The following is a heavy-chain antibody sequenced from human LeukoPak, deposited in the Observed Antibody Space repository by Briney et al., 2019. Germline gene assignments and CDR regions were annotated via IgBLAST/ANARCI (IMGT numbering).Heavy chain of an antibody. CDR3: AKWGATTEGYFDY. CDR1: RFTFSAYS. Sequence: GGSLRLSCAASRFTFSAYSMSWVRQAPGKGLEWVSAISGSGGNTYYADSVKGRFTISRDNSKNTLYLQMNSLRAEDTAVYYCAKWGATTEGYFDYWGQGTLVTVSS. J-gene: IGHJ4*02. CDR2: ISGSGGNT. D-gene: IGHD1-26*01. V-gene: IGHV3-23*01.